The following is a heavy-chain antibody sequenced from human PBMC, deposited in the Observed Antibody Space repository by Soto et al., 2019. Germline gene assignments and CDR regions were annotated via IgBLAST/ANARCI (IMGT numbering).Heavy chain of an antibody. J-gene: IGHJ2*01. CDR1: GGSISSYY. Sequence: QVQLQESGPGLMKPSETLSLTCTVSGGSISSYYWSWIRQPPGKGLEWIGYIYYSGSTNYNPSLKSRVTISVDTSKNQFSLKLSSVTAADTAVYYCARRTGYCSSTSCERPYWYFDLWGRGTLVTVSS. D-gene: IGHD2-2*01. CDR3: ARRTGYCSSTSCERPYWYFDL. CDR2: IYYSGST. V-gene: IGHV4-59*08.